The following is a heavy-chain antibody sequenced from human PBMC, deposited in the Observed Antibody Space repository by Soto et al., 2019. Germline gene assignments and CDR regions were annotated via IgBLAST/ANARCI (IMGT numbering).Heavy chain of an antibody. CDR2: ISYDGTNK. CDR3: AKDAHIRDGDCSVADY. V-gene: IGHV3-30*18. Sequence: QVQLVESGGGVVQPGRSLRLSCAASGFTFINYGMHWVRQAPGKGLEWVAAISYDGTNKYYADSVKGRFTISRNNSEHTLYLQMNSLRTEDTAIFYCAKDAHIRDGDCSVADYWGQGTLVTVSS. CDR1: GFTFINYG. J-gene: IGHJ4*02. D-gene: IGHD2-21*02.